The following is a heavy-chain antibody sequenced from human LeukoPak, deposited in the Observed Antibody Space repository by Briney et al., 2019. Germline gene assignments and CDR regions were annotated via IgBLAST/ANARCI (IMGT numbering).Heavy chain of an antibody. V-gene: IGHV1-69*05. D-gene: IGHD6-13*01. CDR3: ARASLRYSSSWGFDP. CDR1: GGTFSSYA. J-gene: IGHJ5*02. Sequence: GSSVKVSCKASGGTFSSYAISWVRQAPGQGVEWMGGIIHIFGTANYAQKFQGRVTITTDESTSTAYMELSSLRSEDTAVYYCARASLRYSSSWGFDPWGQGTLVTVSP. CDR2: IIHIFGTA.